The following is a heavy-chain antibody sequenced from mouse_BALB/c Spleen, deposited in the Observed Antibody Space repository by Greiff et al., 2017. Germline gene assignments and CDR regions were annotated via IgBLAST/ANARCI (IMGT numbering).Heavy chain of an antibody. CDR2: IDPSDSYT. J-gene: IGHJ2*01. V-gene: IGHV1-69*02. CDR1: GYTFTSYW. D-gene: IGHD1-1*01. Sequence: QVQLKQPGAELVKPGASVKLSCKASGYTFTSYWMHWVKQRPGQGLEWIGEIDPSDSYTNYNQKFKGKATLTVDKSSSTAYMQLSSLTSEDSAVYYCARSDYYGSSYYFDYWGQGTTLTVSS. CDR3: ARSDYYGSSYYFDY.